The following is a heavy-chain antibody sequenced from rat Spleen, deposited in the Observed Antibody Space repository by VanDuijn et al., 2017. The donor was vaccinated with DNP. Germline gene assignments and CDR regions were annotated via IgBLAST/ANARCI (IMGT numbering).Heavy chain of an antibody. CDR1: GFTFSAFP. J-gene: IGHJ4*01. CDR2: ITTAGGT. D-gene: IGHD1-5*01. V-gene: IGHV5-46*01. CDR3: ARGGRYWAMDA. Sequence: EVQLVESGGGLVQPGRSMKLSCVASGFTFSAFPMAWVRQAPMKGLEWVATITTAGGTYYRDSVKGRFTVSRDDAKNTLYLQMNSLRSEDTATYYCARGGRYWAMDAWGQGTSVTVSS.